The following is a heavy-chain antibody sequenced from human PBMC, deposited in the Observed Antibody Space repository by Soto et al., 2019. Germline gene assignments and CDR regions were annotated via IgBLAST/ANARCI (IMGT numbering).Heavy chain of an antibody. CDR1: GGSISSSGYY. D-gene: IGHD6-6*01. J-gene: IGHJ6*04. Sequence: PSETLSLTCTVSGGSISSSGYYWGWIRRPPGKGLEWIGNIYYSGRTFYNPSLKSRVTMSVGTSKNQFSLKLSSVTAADTAVYYCATQESSSAAYSYGMDVWGEGTTVTVSS. V-gene: IGHV4-39*01. CDR2: IYYSGRT. CDR3: ATQESSSAAYSYGMDV.